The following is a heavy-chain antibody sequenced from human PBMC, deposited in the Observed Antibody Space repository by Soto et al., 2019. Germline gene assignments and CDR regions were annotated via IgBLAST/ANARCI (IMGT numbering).Heavy chain of an antibody. J-gene: IGHJ4*02. D-gene: IGHD3-3*01. CDR3: AHRYYDFWSGYYTPGGYFDY. V-gene: IGHV2-5*02. CDR1: GFSLSTSGVG. CDR2: IYWDDDK. Sequence: QITLKESGPTLVKPTQTLTLTCTFSGFSLSTSGVGVGWIRQPPGKALEWLALIYWDDDKRYSPSLKSSLTITKDTSKNQVVLTMTNMDPVDTATYYCAHRYYDFWSGYYTPGGYFDYWGQGTLVTVSS.